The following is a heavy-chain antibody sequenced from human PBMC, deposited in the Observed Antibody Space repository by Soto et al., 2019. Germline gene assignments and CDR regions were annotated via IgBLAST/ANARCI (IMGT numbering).Heavy chain of an antibody. V-gene: IGHV3-23*01. D-gene: IGHD3-3*01. CDR1: GFTFTSYA. CDR2: ISGSGGAT. Sequence: GGSLRLSCAASGFTFTSYAMTWVRQAPGKGLEWVSSISGSGGATYYADSVKGRFTISRDDSKSTLYLQMNSLRAEDTALYYCAKAGRPYYDLWSEDRFDPWGQGTLVTVSS. CDR3: AKAGRPYYDLWSEDRFDP. J-gene: IGHJ5*02.